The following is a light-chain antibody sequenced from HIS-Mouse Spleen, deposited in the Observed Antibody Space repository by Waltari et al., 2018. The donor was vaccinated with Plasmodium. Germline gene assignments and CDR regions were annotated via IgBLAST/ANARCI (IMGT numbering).Light chain of an antibody. CDR1: QSFSSY. Sequence: EIVLTHSPATLSLSPGEIATLSCRSSQSFSSYLAWYQQKPGQPPRLLIYDASNRATGIPARFSGSGSGTDFTLTISSLEPEDFAVYYCQQRSNWPPWTFGQGNKVEIK. CDR2: DAS. J-gene: IGKJ1*01. V-gene: IGKV3-11*01. CDR3: QQRSNWPPWT.